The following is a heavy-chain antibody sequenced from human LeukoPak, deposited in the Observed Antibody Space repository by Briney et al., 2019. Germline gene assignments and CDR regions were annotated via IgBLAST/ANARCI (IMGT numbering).Heavy chain of an antibody. D-gene: IGHD6-19*01. CDR2: ISGSGGST. V-gene: IGHV3-23*01. J-gene: IGHJ6*02. Sequence: PGGSLRLSCAASGFTFSSYAMSWVRQAPGKGLEWVSAISGSGGSTYYADSVKGRFTISRDNSKNTLYLQMNSLRAEDTAVYYCAKPDSGWYGAWDYGMDVWGQGTTVTVSS. CDR1: GFTFSSYA. CDR3: AKPDSGWYGAWDYGMDV.